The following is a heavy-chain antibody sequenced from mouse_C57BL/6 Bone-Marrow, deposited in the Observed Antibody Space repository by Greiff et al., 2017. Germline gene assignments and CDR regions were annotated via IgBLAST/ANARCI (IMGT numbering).Heavy chain of an antibody. CDR2: ISNGGGST. CDR1: GFTFSDYY. CDR3: ARHGGYFDY. J-gene: IGHJ2*01. V-gene: IGHV5-12*01. Sequence: EVKVEESGGGLVQPGGSLKLSCAASGFTFSDYYMYWVRQTPEKRLEWVAYISNGGGSTYYPDTVKGRFTISRDNAKNTLYLQMSRLKSEDTAMYYCARHGGYFDYWGQGTTLTVSS.